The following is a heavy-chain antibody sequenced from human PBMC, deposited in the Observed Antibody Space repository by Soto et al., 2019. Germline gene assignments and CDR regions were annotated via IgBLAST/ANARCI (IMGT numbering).Heavy chain of an antibody. D-gene: IGHD1-26*01. CDR1: GGTFSSHG. CDR2: IIPTFGTL. CDR3: ASERSAQYFDF. J-gene: IGHJ4*02. V-gene: IGHV1-69*06. Sequence: QVQLVQSGTVVQRRGSSVKVSCQASGGTFSSHGMAWVRQAPGQGLEWMGGIIPTFGTLTYAPKFQGRVTITADKSTNTAYMELSSLRSEDTAVYYCASERSAQYFDFWGQGTLITVSS.